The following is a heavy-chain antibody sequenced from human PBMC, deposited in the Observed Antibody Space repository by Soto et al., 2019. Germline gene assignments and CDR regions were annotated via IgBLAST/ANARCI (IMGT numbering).Heavy chain of an antibody. CDR3: ARPYDSSDYYGGGMDV. J-gene: IGHJ6*02. CDR2: IIPILVTA. CDR1: GGTFNNNA. D-gene: IGHD3-22*01. Sequence: SVKVSCKASGGTFNNNAISWVRQAPGQGLEWMGGIIPILVTANYAQKFRGRVTITADESTSTGYMDLSSLRSEDTAVYYCARPYDSSDYYGGGMDVWGQGTTVTVSS. V-gene: IGHV1-69*13.